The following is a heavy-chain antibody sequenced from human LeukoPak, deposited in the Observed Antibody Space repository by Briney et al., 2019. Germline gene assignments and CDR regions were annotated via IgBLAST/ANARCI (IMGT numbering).Heavy chain of an antibody. CDR3: AKDIRDEMATIPIDY. Sequence: HAGGSLRLSCAASGFTFSSYEMNWVRQAPGKGLEWVSYISSSGSTIYYADSVKGRFTISRDNAKNSLYLQMNSLRAEDTALYYCAKDIRDEMATIPIDYWGQGTLVTVSS. V-gene: IGHV3-48*03. J-gene: IGHJ4*02. CDR2: ISSSGSTI. D-gene: IGHD5-24*01. CDR1: GFTFSSYE.